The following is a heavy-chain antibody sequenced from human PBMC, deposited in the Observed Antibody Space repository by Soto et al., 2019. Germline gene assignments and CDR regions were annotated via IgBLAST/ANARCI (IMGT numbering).Heavy chain of an antibody. V-gene: IGHV3-23*01. J-gene: IGHJ4*02. CDR3: SKDLRPDGVWDFDS. Sequence: EVQLLESGGGLVQPGGSLRLSCAASGFTFSSYSMAWVRQAPGRGPEWVSGIIQDGTTYYADSVKGRFTISRDNSRNSVDLQMIPLRGEDTAVYYCSKDLRPDGVWDFDSWGQGTLVTVSS. CDR2: IIQDGTT. CDR1: GFTFSSYS. D-gene: IGHD4-17*01.